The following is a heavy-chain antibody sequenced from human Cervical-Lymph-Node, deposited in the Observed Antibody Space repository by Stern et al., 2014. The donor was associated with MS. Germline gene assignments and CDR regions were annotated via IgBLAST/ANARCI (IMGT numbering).Heavy chain of an antibody. V-gene: IGHV3-23*04. D-gene: IGHD6-19*01. CDR2: ISTTGGTT. CDR1: GFPFSTYD. CDR3: AKKSGSGWYYVS. J-gene: IGHJ5*02. Sequence: VHLVESGGGLVQPGGSLRLSCAASGFPFSTYDMSWVRRAPGKGPQFVSAISTTGGTTYYADSVKGRFTISRDNSKNTLYLQMNSLRAEDTAVYYCAKKSGSGWYYVSWGQGSLVTVSS.